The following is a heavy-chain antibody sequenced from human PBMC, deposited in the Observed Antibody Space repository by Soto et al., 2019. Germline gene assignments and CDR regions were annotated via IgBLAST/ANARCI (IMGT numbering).Heavy chain of an antibody. J-gene: IGHJ3*02. V-gene: IGHV1-8*01. Sequence: ASVKVSCKASGYTFTSYDINWVRQATGQGLEWMGWMNPNSGNTGYAQKFQGRVTMTRNTSISTAYMELSSLRSEDTALYYCARRSIVVVPAAMSAFDIWGQGTMVTVSS. CDR3: ARRSIVVVPAAMSAFDI. D-gene: IGHD2-2*01. CDR1: GYTFTSYD. CDR2: MNPNSGNT.